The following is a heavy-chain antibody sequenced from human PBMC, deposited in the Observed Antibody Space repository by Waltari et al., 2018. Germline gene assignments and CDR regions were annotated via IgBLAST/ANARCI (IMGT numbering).Heavy chain of an antibody. CDR2: ISVSSSYI. CDR3: ARDPTTVTTSRADDY. CDR1: GFPFSSYS. D-gene: IGHD4-17*01. Sequence: EVQLVESGGGLVKPGGSLRLSCAASGFPFSSYSMNWVRQAPGKGLKWCSSISVSSSYIYYADSVKGRFTISRDNAKNSLYLQMNSLRAEDTAVYYCARDPTTVTTSRADDYWGQGTLVTVSS. J-gene: IGHJ4*02. V-gene: IGHV3-21*01.